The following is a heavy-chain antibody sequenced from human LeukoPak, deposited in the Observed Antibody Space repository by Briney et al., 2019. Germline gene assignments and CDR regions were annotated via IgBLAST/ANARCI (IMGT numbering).Heavy chain of an antibody. CDR2: IKQDGSEK. CDR1: GFTLSSYW. V-gene: IGHV3-7*01. Sequence: GGSLRLSCAASGFTLSSYWMRWVRQAPGKGLEWVANIKQDGSEKYYVDSVKGRFTISRDNAKNSLYLQMNSLRAEYTAVNYCARARLDFWSGYYLDYWGQGTLVTVSS. CDR3: ARARLDFWSGYYLDY. D-gene: IGHD3-3*01. J-gene: IGHJ4*02.